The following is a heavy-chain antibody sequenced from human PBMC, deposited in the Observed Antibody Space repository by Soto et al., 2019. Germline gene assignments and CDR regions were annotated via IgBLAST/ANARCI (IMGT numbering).Heavy chain of an antibody. CDR2: TYYRSKWYN. CDR1: GDSVSSNSAA. V-gene: IGHV6-1*01. D-gene: IGHD5-12*01. J-gene: IGHJ6*02. Sequence: SQTHSLTCAISGDSVSSNSAAWNRIRQSPSRGLEWLGRTYYRSKWYNDYAVSVKSRITINPDTPKNQFSLQLSSVTPEDTAVYYCARAMGKXVDIVASNYYYYYGMDVWGQGTTVTVSS. CDR3: ARAMGKXVDIVASNYYYYYGMDV.